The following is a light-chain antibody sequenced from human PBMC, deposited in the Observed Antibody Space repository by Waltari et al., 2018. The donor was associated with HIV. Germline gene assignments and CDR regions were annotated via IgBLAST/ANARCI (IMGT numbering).Light chain of an antibody. CDR1: QSVSSF. CDR3: QQRSSWPIT. J-gene: IGKJ5*01. CDR2: DTS. V-gene: IGKV3-11*01. Sequence: EIVLTQSPATLSLSPGKRATLSCRASQSVSSFLAWYQQKPGQAPRLLIYDTSKRATGIPARFSGSGSETDFTLTICSLEPEDFAVYYCQQRSSWPITFGQGTRLEIK.